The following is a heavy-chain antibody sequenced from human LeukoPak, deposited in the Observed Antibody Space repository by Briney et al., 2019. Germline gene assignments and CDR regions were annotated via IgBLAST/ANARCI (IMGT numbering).Heavy chain of an antibody. CDR1: GYTFTSYY. J-gene: IGHJ6*02. D-gene: IGHD2-15*01. V-gene: IGHV1-46*01. CDR2: INPSGGST. CDR3: ARVPYCSGGSCYWGYYYYGMDV. Sequence: ASVKVSCKASGYTFTSYYMHWVRQAPGQGLEWMGIINPSGGSTSYAQKFQGRVTMTRDTSTSTVYMELSSLRSEDTAVYYCARVPYCSGGSCYWGYYYYGMDVWGQGTTVTVSS.